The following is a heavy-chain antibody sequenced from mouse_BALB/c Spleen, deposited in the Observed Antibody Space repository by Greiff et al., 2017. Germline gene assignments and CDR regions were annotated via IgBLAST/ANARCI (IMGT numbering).Heavy chain of an antibody. D-gene: IGHD2-4*01. CDR3: ARDGEITDWYFDV. Sequence: ESGPGLVKPSQSLSLTCSVTGYSITSGYYWNWIRQFPGNKLEWMGYISYDGSNNYNPSLKNRISITRDTSKNQFFLKLNSVTTEDTATYYCARDGEITDWYFDVWGAGTTVTVSS. CDR1: GYSITSGYY. V-gene: IGHV3-6*02. CDR2: ISYDGSN. J-gene: IGHJ1*01.